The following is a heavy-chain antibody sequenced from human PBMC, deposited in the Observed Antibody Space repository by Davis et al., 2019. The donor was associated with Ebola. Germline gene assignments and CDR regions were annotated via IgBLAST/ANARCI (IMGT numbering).Heavy chain of an antibody. CDR1: GITFSNSW. J-gene: IGHJ4*02. V-gene: IGHV3-7*01. CDR2: IKHDGTEN. D-gene: IGHD3-10*01. CDR3: VRGVGMVPGDY. Sequence: GSLRLSCAASGITFSNSWMNWVRQAPGKGLEWVANIKHDGTENYYVDSVKGRFTISIDNAKKSVYLQMISLRADDTGVYYCVRGVGMVPGDYWGQGTQVIVSS.